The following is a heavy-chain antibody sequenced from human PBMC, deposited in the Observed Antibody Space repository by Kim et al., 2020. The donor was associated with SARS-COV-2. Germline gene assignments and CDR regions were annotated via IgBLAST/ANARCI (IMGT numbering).Heavy chain of an antibody. D-gene: IGHD2-21*02. CDR3: ARVLVVTATLFDY. J-gene: IGHJ4*02. V-gene: IGHV4-39*01. Sequence: TPPLKCRVTIADDAPKNQFSLKLRSVTAADTAVYYCARVLVVTATLFDYWGQGTLVTVSS.